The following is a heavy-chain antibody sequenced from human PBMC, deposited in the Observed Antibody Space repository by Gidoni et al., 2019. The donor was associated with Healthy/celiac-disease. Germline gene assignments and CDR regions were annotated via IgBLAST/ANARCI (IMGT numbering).Heavy chain of an antibody. CDR1: GYTLTDLS. CDR3: ATGYYYGSGSPTWGGY. D-gene: IGHD3-10*01. Sequence: QVQLVQSGAAVKKPGASVKVACKVSGYTLTDLSMHWVRQAPGKGLEWMGGFDPEDGETIYAQKFQGRVTMTEDTSTDTAYMELSSLRSEDTAVYYCATGYYYGSGSPTWGGYWGQGTLVTVSS. V-gene: IGHV1-24*01. J-gene: IGHJ4*02. CDR2: FDPEDGET.